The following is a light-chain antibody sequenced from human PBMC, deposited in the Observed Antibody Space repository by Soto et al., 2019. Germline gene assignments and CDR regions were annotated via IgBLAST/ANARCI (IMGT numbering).Light chain of an antibody. V-gene: IGLV2-14*01. CDR1: SRDVVGYNY. CDR3: SSYTGSSTLL. CDR2: EVS. Sequence: QSALTQPASVSGSPGQSITISCTGTSRDVVGYNYVSWYHQHPGKASKLMIYEVSNRTSGVSNRFSGSKSGKTASLTISGLQAEDEGDYYCSSYTGSSTLLFGGGTKLTVL. J-gene: IGLJ2*01.